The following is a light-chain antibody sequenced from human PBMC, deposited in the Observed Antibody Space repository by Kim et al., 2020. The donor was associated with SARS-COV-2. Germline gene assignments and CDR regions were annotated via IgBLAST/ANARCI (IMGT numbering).Light chain of an antibody. CDR3: SSYTSSSTLEV. CDR1: SSDVGGYNY. V-gene: IGLV2-14*03. Sequence: SITISCTGTSSDVGGYNYVSWYQQHPGKAPKLMIYDVSNRPSGVSNRFSGSKSGNTASLTISGLRAEDEADYYCSSYTSSSTLEVFGTGTKVTVL. CDR2: DVS. J-gene: IGLJ1*01.